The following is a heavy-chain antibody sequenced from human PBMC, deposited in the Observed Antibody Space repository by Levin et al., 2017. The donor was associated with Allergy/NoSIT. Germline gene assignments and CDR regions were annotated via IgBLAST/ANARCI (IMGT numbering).Heavy chain of an antibody. D-gene: IGHD2-15*01. Sequence: SETLSLTCTVSGGSIKSYYWNWIRQPPGRGLEWIGYIYYSGTTDYNPSLKSRVTISVDTSKNQFSLKLRSVTAADTAVYYCARGDNCAGGGCYPYNWFDRWGQGTLVTVSS. CDR2: IYYSGTT. J-gene: IGHJ5*02. CDR1: GGSIKSYY. CDR3: ARGDNCAGGGCYPYNWFDR. V-gene: IGHV4-59*01.